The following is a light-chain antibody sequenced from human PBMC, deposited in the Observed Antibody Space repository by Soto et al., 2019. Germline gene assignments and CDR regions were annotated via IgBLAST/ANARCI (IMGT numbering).Light chain of an antibody. Sequence: QSVLTQPPSASGTPGQRVTISCTGTSSDVGAYNYVSWYQQHPDKAPKVMIYEVTNRPSGVSNRFSGSKSGNTASLTISGLQAEDEADYYCSSYTRSDIFVFGTGTKLTVL. CDR2: EVT. CDR3: SSYTRSDIFV. V-gene: IGLV2-14*01. J-gene: IGLJ1*01. CDR1: SSDVGAYNY.